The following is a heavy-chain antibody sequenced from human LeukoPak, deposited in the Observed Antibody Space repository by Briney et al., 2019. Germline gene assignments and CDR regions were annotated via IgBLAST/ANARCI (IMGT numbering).Heavy chain of an antibody. D-gene: IGHD5-18*01. Sequence: ASVKVPCKXSGYTFTSYDINWVRQATGQGLEWMGWMNPNSGNTGYVQKFQGRVTMTRNTSITTAYMELSSLRSEDTAVYYCARVGYTYGYDYWGQGTLVTVSS. J-gene: IGHJ4*02. CDR3: ARVGYTYGYDY. V-gene: IGHV1-8*01. CDR1: GYTFTSYD. CDR2: MNPNSGNT.